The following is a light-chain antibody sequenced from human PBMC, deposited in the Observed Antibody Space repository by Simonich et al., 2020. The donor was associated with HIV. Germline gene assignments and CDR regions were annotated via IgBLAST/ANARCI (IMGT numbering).Light chain of an antibody. CDR2: GAS. CDR3: QQRSNWPPSLT. J-gene: IGKJ4*01. CDR1: QSVSSNY. V-gene: IGKV3D-20*02. Sequence: EIVLTQSPGTLSLSPRERATLSCRASQSVSSNYLAWYQQKPGQSPRLLIYGASSRATGFPDRFSGYGSGTDFSLTISRLEPEDFAVYYCQQRSNWPPSLTFGGGTKVEIK.